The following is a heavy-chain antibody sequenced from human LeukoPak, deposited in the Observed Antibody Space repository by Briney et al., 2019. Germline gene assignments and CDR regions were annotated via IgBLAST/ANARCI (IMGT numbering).Heavy chain of an antibody. J-gene: IGHJ3*02. CDR2: IYYSGST. V-gene: IGHV4-59*01. D-gene: IGHD3-10*01. CDR3: ARAGDRNAFDI. CDR1: GGSISSYY. Sequence: SETLSLTCTVSGGSISSYYWSWIRQPPGKGLERIGYIYYSGSTNYNPSLKSRVTISVDTSKNQFSLKLSSVTAADTAVYYCARAGDRNAFDIWGQGTMVTVSS.